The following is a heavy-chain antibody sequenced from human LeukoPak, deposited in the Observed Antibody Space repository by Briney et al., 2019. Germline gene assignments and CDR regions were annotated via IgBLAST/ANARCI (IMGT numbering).Heavy chain of an antibody. D-gene: IGHD6-13*01. J-gene: IGHJ2*01. CDR1: GGSISSYY. V-gene: IGHV4-59*12. CDR3: ARVSSSWYQDWYFDL. CDR2: IYYSGRT. Sequence: PSETLSLTCTVSGGSISSYYWSWIRQPPGKGLEWIGFIYYSGRTNYNPSLKSRVTISVDTSKNQFPLKLSSVTAADTAVYYCARVSSSWYQDWYFDLWGRGTLVTVSS.